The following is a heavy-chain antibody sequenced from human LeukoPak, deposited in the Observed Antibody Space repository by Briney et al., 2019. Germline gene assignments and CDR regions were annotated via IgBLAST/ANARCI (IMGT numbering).Heavy chain of an antibody. Sequence: PGGSLRLSCAASGFTFSSYDMHWVRQATGKGLEWVSAIGTAGDTYYPGSVKGRFTISRENAKNSLYLQMNSPRAGDTAVYYCARGPHSSGHFDYWGQGTLVTVSS. CDR2: IGTAGDT. CDR3: ARGPHSSGHFDY. J-gene: IGHJ4*02. CDR1: GFTFSSYD. V-gene: IGHV3-13*01. D-gene: IGHD6-19*01.